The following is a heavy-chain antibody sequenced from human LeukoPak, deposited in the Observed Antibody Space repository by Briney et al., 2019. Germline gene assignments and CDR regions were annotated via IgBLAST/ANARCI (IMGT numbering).Heavy chain of an antibody. CDR3: AKVEKDYYDSSGYYYPFDY. D-gene: IGHD3-22*01. V-gene: IGHV3-30-3*01. CDR2: ISYDGSNK. J-gene: IGHJ4*02. Sequence: GRSLRLSCAASGFTFSSNAMHWVRQAPGKGLEWVAVISYDGSNKYYADSVKGRFTISRDNPKNTLYLQMNSLRAEDTAVYYCAKVEKDYYDSSGYYYPFDYWGQGTLVTVSS. CDR1: GFTFSSNA.